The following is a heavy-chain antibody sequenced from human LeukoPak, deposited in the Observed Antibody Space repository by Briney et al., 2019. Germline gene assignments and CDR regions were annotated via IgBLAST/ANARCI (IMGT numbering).Heavy chain of an antibody. Sequence: ASVKVSCKASGYTFTSYYMHWVRQAPGQGLEWMGIINPSGGSTSYAQKFQGRVTMTRDTSTSTVYMELSSLRSEDTAVYYCARVGAYDILTGYFDYWGQGTLVTVSS. J-gene: IGHJ4*02. D-gene: IGHD3-9*01. V-gene: IGHV1-46*01. CDR1: GYTFTSYY. CDR3: ARVGAYDILTGYFDY. CDR2: INPSGGST.